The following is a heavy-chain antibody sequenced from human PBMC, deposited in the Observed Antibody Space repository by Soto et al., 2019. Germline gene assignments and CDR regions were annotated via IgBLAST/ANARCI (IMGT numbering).Heavy chain of an antibody. J-gene: IGHJ5*02. Sequence: QVQLQESGPGLVKPSETLSLTCTVSGGSISSYYWSWIRQPPGKGLEWIGYIYYSGRTNYNPSLKRRVPXSXYXXKNQVSLKLSSVTAADTAVYYCARGYCSSTICYIWDNWFDPWGQGTLVTVSS. V-gene: IGHV4-59*01. D-gene: IGHD2-2*02. CDR3: ARGYCSSTICYIWDNWFDP. CDR1: GGSISSYY. CDR2: IYYSGRT.